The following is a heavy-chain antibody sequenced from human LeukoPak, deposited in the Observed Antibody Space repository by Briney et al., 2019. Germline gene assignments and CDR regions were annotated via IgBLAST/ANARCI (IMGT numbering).Heavy chain of an antibody. CDR3: ARDYGLRYYFDY. D-gene: IGHD4-17*01. V-gene: IGHV3-30-3*01. Sequence: GGSLRLSCAASGFTFSSYAMHWVRQAPGKGLEWVAVISYDGSNKYYADSVKGRFTTSRDNSKNTLYLQMNSLRAEGMAVYYCARDYGLRYYFDYWGQGTLVTVSS. CDR1: GFTFSSYA. J-gene: IGHJ4*02. CDR2: ISYDGSNK.